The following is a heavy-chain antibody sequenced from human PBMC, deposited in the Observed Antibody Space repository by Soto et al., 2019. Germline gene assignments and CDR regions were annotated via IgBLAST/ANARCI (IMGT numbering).Heavy chain of an antibody. CDR1: GFTFSTYG. D-gene: IGHD3-10*01. CDR3: ASGESKPY. CDR2: IWYDGTNE. Sequence: QVQLVESGGGVVQPGRSLRLSCAASGFTFSTYGMHWVRQAPGKGLEWVAVIWYDGTNEYYADSVKGRFTIFRDNSKNTLYLQMNSLRAKDTAVYYCASGESKPYWGQGTLVTVSS. J-gene: IGHJ4*02. V-gene: IGHV3-33*01.